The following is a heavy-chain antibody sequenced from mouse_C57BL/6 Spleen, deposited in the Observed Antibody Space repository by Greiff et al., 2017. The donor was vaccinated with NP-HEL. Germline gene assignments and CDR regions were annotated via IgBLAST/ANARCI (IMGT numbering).Heavy chain of an antibody. CDR3: ARTIYTVVATSYVDY. D-gene: IGHD1-1*01. CDR1: GYTFTSYG. Sequence: VQLQQSGAELVKPGASVKLSCKASGYTFTSYGMQWVKQRPGQGLEWIGEIYPSDSYTNYNQKFKGKATLTSDTSSSTAYMQLSSLTSEDSAVYYCARTIYTVVATSYVDYWGQGTTLTVSS. J-gene: IGHJ2*01. CDR2: IYPSDSYT. V-gene: IGHV1-50*01.